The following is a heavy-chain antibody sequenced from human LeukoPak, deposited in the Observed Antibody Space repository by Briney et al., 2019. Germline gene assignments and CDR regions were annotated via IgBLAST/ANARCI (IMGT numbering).Heavy chain of an antibody. CDR3: AREIIGGASFLDY. CDR1: GFTFNDYY. J-gene: IGHJ4*02. V-gene: IGHV3-11*04. D-gene: IGHD1-26*01. Sequence: PGGSLRLSCAASGFTFNDYYMSWIRQAPGKGLEWVSYISSSGSTIYYADSVKGRFTISRDNANNALYLQMNGLRAEDTAVYYCAREIIGGASFLDYWGQGILVTVSS. CDR2: ISSSGSTI.